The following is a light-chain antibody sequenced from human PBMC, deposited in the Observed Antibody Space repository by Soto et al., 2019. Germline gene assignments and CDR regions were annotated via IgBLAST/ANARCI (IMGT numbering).Light chain of an antibody. Sequence: EIGLTQSPATLSLSPGERATLSCRASQSVSRYLAWYQQKPGQAPRLLIHDTSTRATGVPDTFSGSGSGTEFTLTISSLEPEDSAVDYCQQRFSWPPTFGGGTHVEIK. CDR1: QSVSRY. J-gene: IGKJ4*02. CDR3: QQRFSWPPT. CDR2: DTS. V-gene: IGKV3-11*01.